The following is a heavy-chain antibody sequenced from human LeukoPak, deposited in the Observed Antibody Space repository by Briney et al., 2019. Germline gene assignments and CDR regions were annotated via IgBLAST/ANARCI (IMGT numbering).Heavy chain of an antibody. Sequence: SETLSLTCTVSGDSIRSTSHYWDWIRQPPGKGLEWLGDIYYSGSASYNPSLKSRVTISIDTSKNQFSLKLTSVTAADTAVYYCARVPSRQEGYNDFDYWGQGALVTVSS. D-gene: IGHD5-24*01. V-gene: IGHV4-39*07. CDR2: IYYSGSA. CDR3: ARVPSRQEGYNDFDY. CDR1: GDSIRSTSHY. J-gene: IGHJ4*02.